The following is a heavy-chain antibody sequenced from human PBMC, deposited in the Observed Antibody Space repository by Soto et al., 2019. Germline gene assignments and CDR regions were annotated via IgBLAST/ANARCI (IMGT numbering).Heavy chain of an antibody. D-gene: IGHD3-3*01. CDR1: GGSINSHF. V-gene: IGHV4-59*11. Sequence: SETLSITCTVSGGSINSHFWSWIRQPPGKGLESIGYISYSGSTNYNPSLRNRATMSVDTSKNQFSLKLISLTAEDTAVYYCARGSTMRFDAWGQGTLVTVSS. CDR3: ARGSTMRFDA. J-gene: IGHJ5*02. CDR2: ISYSGST.